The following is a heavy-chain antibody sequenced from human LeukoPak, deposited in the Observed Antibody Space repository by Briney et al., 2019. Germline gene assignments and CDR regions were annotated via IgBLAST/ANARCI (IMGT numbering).Heavy chain of an antibody. J-gene: IGHJ3*01. CDR3: AGSTIFNAFDL. CDR2: IYYSGDT. V-gene: IGHV4-59*01. CDR1: GASINNYY. Sequence: SETLSLTCTVSGASINNYYWAWIRRPPGKELEWVGYIYYSGDTLYSPSLNSRVTISIDTSRTQFSLKLTSVTAADTALYYCAGSTIFNAFDLWGLGTMVTVSS.